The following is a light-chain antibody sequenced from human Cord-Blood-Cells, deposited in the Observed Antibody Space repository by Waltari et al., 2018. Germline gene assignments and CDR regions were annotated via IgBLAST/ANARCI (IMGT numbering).Light chain of an antibody. CDR1: QSISSY. CDR2: AAS. Sequence: DIHITPSSSPVSASVGARVTITCRASQSISSYLNWYQQKPGKAPKLLIYAASSLQSGVPSRFSGSGSGTDFTLTISSLQPEDFATYYCQQSYSTPYSFGQGTKLEIK. J-gene: IGKJ2*03. V-gene: IGKV1-39*01. CDR3: QQSYSTPYS.